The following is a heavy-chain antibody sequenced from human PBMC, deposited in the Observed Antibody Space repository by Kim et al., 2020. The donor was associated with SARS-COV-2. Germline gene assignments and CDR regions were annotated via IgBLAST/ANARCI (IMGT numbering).Heavy chain of an antibody. CDR2: IIPILGIA. J-gene: IGHJ6*03. CDR3: ARGWGGNNYYYYIDV. V-gene: IGHV1-69*04. D-gene: IGHD3-10*01. Sequence: SVKVSCKASGGTFSNYAISWVRQAPGQGLEWMGRIIPILGIANFTQRFQGRVTISADKSTGIAYMELSSLRSEDTAIYYYARGWGGNNYYYYIDVWG. CDR1: GGTFSNYA.